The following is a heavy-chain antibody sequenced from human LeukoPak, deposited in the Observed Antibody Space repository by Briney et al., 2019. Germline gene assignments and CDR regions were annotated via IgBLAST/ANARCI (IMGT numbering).Heavy chain of an antibody. D-gene: IGHD6-13*01. V-gene: IGHV3-21*01. CDR2: ISSSSSYI. CDR1: GFTFGSYS. Sequence: GGSLRLSCAASGFTFGSYSMNWVRQAPGKGLEWVSSISSSSSYIYYADSVKGRFTISRDNAKNSLYLQMNSLRAEDTAVYYCARDETEQQLAYDYWGQGTMVTVSS. J-gene: IGHJ4*02. CDR3: ARDETEQQLAYDY.